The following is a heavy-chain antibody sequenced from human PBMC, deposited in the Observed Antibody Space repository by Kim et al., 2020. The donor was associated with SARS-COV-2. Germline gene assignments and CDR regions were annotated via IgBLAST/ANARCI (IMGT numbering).Heavy chain of an antibody. D-gene: IGHD6-13*01. Sequence: ASVKVSCKVSGYTLTELSMHWVRQAPGKGLEWMGGFDPEDGETIYAQKFQGRVTMTEDTSTDTAYMELSSLRSEDTAVYYCATDLEFGAAAGTYYYYGMDVWGQGTTVTVSS. CDR3: ATDLEFGAAAGTYYYYGMDV. CDR1: GYTLTELS. V-gene: IGHV1-24*01. CDR2: FDPEDGET. J-gene: IGHJ6*02.